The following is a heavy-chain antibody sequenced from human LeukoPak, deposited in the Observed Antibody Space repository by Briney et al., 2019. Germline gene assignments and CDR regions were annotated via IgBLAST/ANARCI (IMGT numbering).Heavy chain of an antibody. Sequence: GGSLRLSCAASGFTFDDYAMHWVRQAPGKGLEWVSLISGDGGSTYYADSVKGQFTISRDNSKNSLYLQMNSLRTEDTALYYCAKDTRLQLDALSYFDYWGQGTLVTVSS. CDR1: GFTFDDYA. CDR3: AKDTRLQLDALSYFDY. D-gene: IGHD1-1*01. V-gene: IGHV3-43*02. CDR2: ISGDGGST. J-gene: IGHJ4*02.